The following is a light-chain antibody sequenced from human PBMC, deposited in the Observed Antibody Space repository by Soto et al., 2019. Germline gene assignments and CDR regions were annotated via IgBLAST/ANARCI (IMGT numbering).Light chain of an antibody. J-gene: IGKJ1*01. CDR3: QQYDRYPWK. Sequence: EIVLTQSPATLSLSPGERATLSCRASQSVSSYLAWYQQKPGQAPRLLIYDASNRATGIPARFSGSGSGTDFTLTISSLEPEDLATYYCQQYDRYPWKFGQGTKVEI. CDR1: QSVSSY. CDR2: DAS. V-gene: IGKV3-11*01.